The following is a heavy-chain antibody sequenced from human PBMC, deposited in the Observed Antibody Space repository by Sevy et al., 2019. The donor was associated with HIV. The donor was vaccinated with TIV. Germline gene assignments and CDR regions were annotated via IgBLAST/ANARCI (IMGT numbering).Heavy chain of an antibody. D-gene: IGHD3-22*01. CDR1: GFTFSLYA. V-gene: IGHV3-23*01. Sequence: GGSLRLSCAASGFTFSLYAMTWVRQAPGKGLEWVSTISISGDSIYYADSVKGRFTISRDNSKNTLYLQMNSLRAEDTAIYFCAKDHDNNSFDPWGQGTLVTVSS. CDR3: AKDHDNNSFDP. J-gene: IGHJ5*02. CDR2: ISISGDSI.